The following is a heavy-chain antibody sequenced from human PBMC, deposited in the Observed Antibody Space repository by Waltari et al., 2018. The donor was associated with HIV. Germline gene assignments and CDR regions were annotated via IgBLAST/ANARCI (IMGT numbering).Heavy chain of an antibody. V-gene: IGHV3-30*02. D-gene: IGHD3-10*01. CDR3: SKDLLTNIRGGAFDP. CDR1: GFNFSGYG. Sequence: QVQLVESGGGVVQPGGSLRLSCVASGFNFSGYGMHWVRQGPGKGLEWVTVIRYDGSSESYLRSVKGRFTISRDNSKNIVYLQMNSLRPEDTAIYYCSKDLLTNIRGGAFDPWGQGTLVTVSS. J-gene: IGHJ5*02. CDR2: IRYDGSSE.